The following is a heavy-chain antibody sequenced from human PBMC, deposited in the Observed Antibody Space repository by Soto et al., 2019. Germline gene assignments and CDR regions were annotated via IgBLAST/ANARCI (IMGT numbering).Heavy chain of an antibody. D-gene: IGHD1-1*01. V-gene: IGHV1-69*13. CDR3: ARTTTGFNLGYFDY. CDR1: GGTFSSYA. J-gene: IGHJ4*02. Sequence: SVKVSCKASGGTFSSYAISWVRQAPGQGLEWMGGIIPIFGTANYAQKFQGRVTITADESTSTAYMELSSLRSEDTAVYYCARTTTGFNLGYFDYWGQGTLVTVSS. CDR2: IIPIFGTA.